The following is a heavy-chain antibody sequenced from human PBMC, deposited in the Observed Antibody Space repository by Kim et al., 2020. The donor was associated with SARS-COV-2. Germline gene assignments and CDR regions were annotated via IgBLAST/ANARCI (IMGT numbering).Heavy chain of an antibody. CDR2: IYFSGGT. CDR3: ARLERWLLPFDY. V-gene: IGHV4-39*01. Sequence: SETLSLTCTVSGGSISSSSFYWGWIRQPPGKGLEWIGTIYFSGGTYYRSSLKSRVTISVDTSKNQFSLNLASVTAADTAVYYCARLERWLLPFDYWGQGT. D-gene: IGHD5-12*01. J-gene: IGHJ4*02. CDR1: GGSISSSSFY.